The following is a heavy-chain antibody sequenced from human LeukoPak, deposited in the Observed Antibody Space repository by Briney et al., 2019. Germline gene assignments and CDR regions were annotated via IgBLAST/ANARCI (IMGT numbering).Heavy chain of an antibody. CDR2: IAWNSGNT. D-gene: IGHD3-10*01. V-gene: IGHV3-9*02. CDR1: GFTSA. J-gene: IGHJ4*02. Sequence: SGGSLRLSCAASGFTSAMHWVRQAPGKGLEWVSGIAWNSGNTGFADSVKGRFTISRDNAENSLSLQMNSLTPEATAFYFCAKDMNSYGSGSSYNPWGPFDSWGQGTLVTVSS. CDR3: AKDMNSYGSGSSYNPWGPFDS.